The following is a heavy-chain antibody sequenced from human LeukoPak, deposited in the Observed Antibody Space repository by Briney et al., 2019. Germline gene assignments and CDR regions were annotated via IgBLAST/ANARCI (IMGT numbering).Heavy chain of an antibody. V-gene: IGHV3-33*01. D-gene: IGHD4-11*01. CDR2: IWYDGSNK. CDR3: ARTNERYSNYNLFDY. J-gene: IGHJ4*02. CDR1: GFTFSTYG. Sequence: GGSLRLSCAASGFTFSTYGMHWIRQAPDKGLEWVAVIWYDGSNKYYADSVKGRFTISRDNSENTLYLQMNSLRAVDTAVYYCARTNERYSNYNLFDYWGQGTLVTVSS.